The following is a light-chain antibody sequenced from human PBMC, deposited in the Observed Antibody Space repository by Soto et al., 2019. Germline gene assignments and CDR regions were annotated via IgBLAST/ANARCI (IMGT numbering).Light chain of an antibody. CDR1: SSDVGSYNL. V-gene: IGLV2-23*01. J-gene: IGLJ2*01. CDR3: CSYADSSTYVV. CDR2: EGS. Sequence: QPVLTQPASVSGSPGQSITISCTGSSSDVGSYNLVSWYQQHPGKAPELMIYEGSRRPSGVSNRFSGSKSGNTASLTISGLQAEDEADYYCCSYADSSTYVVFGGGTKLTVL.